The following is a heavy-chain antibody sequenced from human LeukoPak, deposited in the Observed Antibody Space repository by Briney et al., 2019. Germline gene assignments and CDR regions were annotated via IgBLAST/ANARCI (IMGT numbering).Heavy chain of an antibody. CDR3: AKNLNYYDSGGYPGPFDI. J-gene: IGHJ3*02. CDR1: GFTFDDYA. D-gene: IGHD3-22*01. V-gene: IGHV3-9*01. CDR2: ISWNSGSI. Sequence: GGSLRLSCAASGFTFDDYAMHWVRQAPGKGLEWVSGISWNSGSIGYADSVKGRFTISRDNAKNSLYLQMNSLRAEDTALYYCAKNLNYYDSGGYPGPFDIWGQGTMVTVSS.